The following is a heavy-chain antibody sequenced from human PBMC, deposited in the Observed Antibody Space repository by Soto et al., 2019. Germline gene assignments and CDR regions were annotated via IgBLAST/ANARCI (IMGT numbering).Heavy chain of an antibody. D-gene: IGHD3-22*01. Sequence: PGGSLRFSCAASGFTFSSYGMHLVRQAPGKGLEWVAVISYDGSNKYYADSVKGRFTISRDNAKNSLYLQMNSLRAEDTAVYYCARYDSSGYYWPYYYYGMDVWGQGTTVTVSS. J-gene: IGHJ6*02. V-gene: IGHV3-30*03. CDR2: ISYDGSNK. CDR3: ARYDSSGYYWPYYYYGMDV. CDR1: GFTFSSYG.